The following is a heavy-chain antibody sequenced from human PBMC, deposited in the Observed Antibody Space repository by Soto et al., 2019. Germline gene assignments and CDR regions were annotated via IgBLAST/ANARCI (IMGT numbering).Heavy chain of an antibody. V-gene: IGHV3-23*01. J-gene: IGHJ5*02. CDR3: AKGRSGSNWFDP. Sequence: GGPLRLSCAASGFTFSSYALSWFRQAPGKGLEWVSAISGSGSSTYYADSVKGRFTISRDSSKNTLYLQMNSLRAEDTAVYYCAKGRSGSNWFDPWGQGTLVTVSS. CDR2: ISGSGSST. CDR1: GFTFSSYA. D-gene: IGHD3-10*01.